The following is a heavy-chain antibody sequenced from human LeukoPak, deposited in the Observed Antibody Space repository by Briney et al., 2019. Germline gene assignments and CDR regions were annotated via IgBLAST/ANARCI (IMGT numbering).Heavy chain of an antibody. Sequence: SETLSLTCTVSGVSISSYYWSWIRQPPGKGLEWIGYIYYIGSTNYNPSLKSRVTISVDTSKNQFSLKLSSVTAADTAVYYCARGSGYDWGAQLNWGQGTLVTVSS. V-gene: IGHV4-59*01. CDR1: GVSISSYY. J-gene: IGHJ4*02. CDR2: IYYIGST. D-gene: IGHD5-12*01. CDR3: ARGSGYDWGAQLN.